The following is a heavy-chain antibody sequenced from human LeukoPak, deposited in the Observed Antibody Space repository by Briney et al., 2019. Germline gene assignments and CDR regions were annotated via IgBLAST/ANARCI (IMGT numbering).Heavy chain of an antibody. CDR1: GFTFSSYA. D-gene: IGHD2-15*01. Sequence: PGGSLRLSCAASGFTFSSYAMHWVRQAPGKGLEWVAVISYDGSNKYYGDSVKGRFTISRDNSENTLYLQMNSLRAEDTALYYCAEDPSFSLSGPFDYWGQGTLVTVSS. V-gene: IGHV3-30*18. CDR3: AEDPSFSLSGPFDY. CDR2: ISYDGSNK. J-gene: IGHJ4*02.